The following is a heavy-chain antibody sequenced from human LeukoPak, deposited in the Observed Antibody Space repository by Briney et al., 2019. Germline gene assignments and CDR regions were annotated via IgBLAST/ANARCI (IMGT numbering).Heavy chain of an antibody. CDR1: GFTFSSYW. D-gene: IGHD2-8*02. J-gene: IGHJ6*02. V-gene: IGHV3-74*01. CDR3: ARDLHYWVAMDV. Sequence: GGSLRLSCAASGFTFSSYWMHWVRQAPGKGLVWVSRINSDGSTTSYAASVKGRFTISRDTAKNTLYLQMNSLRAEDTALYYCARDLHYWVAMDVWGQGTTVTVS. CDR2: INSDGSTT.